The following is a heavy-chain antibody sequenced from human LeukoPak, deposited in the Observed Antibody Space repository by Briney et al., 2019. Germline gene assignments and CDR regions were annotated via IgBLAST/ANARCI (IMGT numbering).Heavy chain of an antibody. CDR3: ARDRDWAFDY. CDR1: GVTFTSHG. CDR2: TRNDGNNK. J-gene: IGHJ4*02. D-gene: IGHD2-21*01. Sequence: GSLRLSCAASGVTFTSHGMHWVRQAPGKGLEWVAFTRNDGNNKYYADSVKGRFTISRDNSKNTLSLQMNSLRTEDTAVYYCARDRDWAFDYWGQGILVTVSS. V-gene: IGHV3-30*02.